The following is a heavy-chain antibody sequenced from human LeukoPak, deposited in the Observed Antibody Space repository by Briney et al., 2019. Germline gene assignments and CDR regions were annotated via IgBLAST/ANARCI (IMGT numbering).Heavy chain of an antibody. CDR2: IDVSSTTK. D-gene: IGHD6-19*01. V-gene: IGHV3-48*01. Sequence: PGGSLRLSCSASGFRFSNYNMNWVRQAPGTGLEWVSFIDVSSTTKQYADSVKGRFTISRDNAEHLLFLEMDSLRAEDTAVYYCARYVASGGWDTFYWGQGTLVTVSS. J-gene: IGHJ4*02. CDR1: GFRFSNYN. CDR3: ARYVASGGWDTFY.